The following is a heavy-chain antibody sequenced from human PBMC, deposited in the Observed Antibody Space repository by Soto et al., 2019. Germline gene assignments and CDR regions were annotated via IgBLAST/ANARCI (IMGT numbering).Heavy chain of an antibody. CDR1: GFTFSSYW. CDR3: ARDLKTGDNDY. J-gene: IGHJ4*02. CDR2: IKQDGSEK. V-gene: IGHV3-7*03. Sequence: GGSLRLSCAASGFTFSSYWMNWVRQAPGKGLEWVANIKQDGSEKYYVDSVKGRFTISRDNAKNSLYLQMNSLRAEDTAVYYCARDLKTGDNDYWGQGTLVTVSS. D-gene: IGHD7-27*01.